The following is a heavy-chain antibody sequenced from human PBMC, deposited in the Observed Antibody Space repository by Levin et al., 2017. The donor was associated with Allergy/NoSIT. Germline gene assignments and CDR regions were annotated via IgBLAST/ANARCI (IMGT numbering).Heavy chain of an antibody. J-gene: IGHJ4*02. CDR2: INQGGSKG. CDR1: GFTFSNYL. V-gene: IGHV3-7*01. CDR3: ARDGGSSGYYKNDY. Sequence: GGSLRLSCTASGFTFSNYLMTWVRQAPGKGLEWVAYINQGGSKGHYLDSVEGRFTISRDNAKNSLFLQMNSLRAEDTAVYYCARDGGSSGYYKNDYWGQGTLVTVSS. D-gene: IGHD3-3*01.